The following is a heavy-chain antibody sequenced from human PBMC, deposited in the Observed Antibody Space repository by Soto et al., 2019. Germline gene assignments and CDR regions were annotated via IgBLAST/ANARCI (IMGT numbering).Heavy chain of an antibody. CDR1: GFTFSSYA. J-gene: IGHJ4*02. CDR3: ARAGFLEWLSVSFDY. CDR2: ISYDGSNK. D-gene: IGHD3-3*01. V-gene: IGHV3-30-3*01. Sequence: QVQLAESGGGVVQPGRSLRLSCAASGFTFSSYAMHWVRQAPGKGLEWVAVISYDGSNKYYADSVKGRFTISRDNSKNTLYLQMNSLRAEDTAVYYCARAGFLEWLSVSFDYWGQGTLVTVSS.